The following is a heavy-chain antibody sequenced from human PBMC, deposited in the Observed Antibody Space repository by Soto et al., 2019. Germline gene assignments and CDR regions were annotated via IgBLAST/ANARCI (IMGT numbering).Heavy chain of an antibody. J-gene: IGHJ4*02. CDR1: AYTFTNYA. V-gene: IGHV1-69*13. CDR3: ARDGGYCSSTSCYNFDY. CDR2: IIPIFGTA. D-gene: IGHD2-2*02. Sequence: SVKVSCKASAYTFTNYAISWVRQAPGQGLEWMGGIIPIFGTANYAQKFQGRVTITADESTSTAYMELSSLRSEDTAVYYCARDGGYCSSTSCYNFDYWGQGTLVTVSS.